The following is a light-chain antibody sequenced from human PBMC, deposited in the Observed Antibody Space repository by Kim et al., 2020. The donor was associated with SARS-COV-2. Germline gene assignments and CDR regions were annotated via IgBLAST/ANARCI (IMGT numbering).Light chain of an antibody. V-gene: IGKV1-5*01. CDR2: DAS. CDR1: QSSSSL. Sequence: APVGDSFTITCRARQSSSSLLAWYQQKPGKAPKLLIYDASSLESGVPSRFSGSGSGTEFTLTISSLQPDDFATYYCQQYNSYSATFGQGTKVDIK. J-gene: IGKJ1*01. CDR3: QQYNSYSAT.